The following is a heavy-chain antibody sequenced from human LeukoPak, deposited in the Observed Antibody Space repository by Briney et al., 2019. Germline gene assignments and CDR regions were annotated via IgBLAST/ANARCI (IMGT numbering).Heavy chain of an antibody. CDR2: INPSGGST. D-gene: IGHD4-17*01. CDR1: GYTFTSYY. Sequence: GASVKVSCKASGYTFTSYYMHWVRQAPGQGLEWMGIINPSGGSTSYAQKFQGRVTMTRDMSTSTVYMELSSLRSEDTAVYYCARDDYGDYPADYWGQGTLVTVSS. J-gene: IGHJ4*02. CDR3: ARDDYGDYPADY. V-gene: IGHV1-46*01.